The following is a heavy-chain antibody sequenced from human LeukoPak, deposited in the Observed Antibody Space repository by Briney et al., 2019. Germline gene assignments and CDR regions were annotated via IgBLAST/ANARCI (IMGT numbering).Heavy chain of an antibody. CDR1: GYTFTGYY. D-gene: IGHD2-2*01. CDR3: ARVYAPFTSAED. CDR2: INPNSGGT. J-gene: IGHJ4*02. V-gene: IGHV1-2*02. Sequence: ASVQVSCKASGYTFTGYYMHWVRQAPGQGLEWMGWINPNSGGTNYAQKFQGRVTMTRDTSISTAYMELSRLRSDDTAVYYCARVYAPFTSAEDWGQGTLVTVSS.